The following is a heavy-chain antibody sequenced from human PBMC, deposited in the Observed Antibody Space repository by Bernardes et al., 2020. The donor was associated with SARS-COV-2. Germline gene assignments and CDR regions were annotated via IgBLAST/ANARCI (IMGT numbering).Heavy chain of an antibody. Sequence: GGSLRLSCAASGFTFSSYWMHWVRQIPGRGLVWLSRISTDGRTTNYADSVEGRFTISRDNAKNTLWLQMNSLGADDTAVYYCARGASSGYRIDYWGPGTLDTVSS. V-gene: IGHV3-74*01. D-gene: IGHD3-22*01. J-gene: IGHJ4*02. CDR3: ARGASSGYRIDY. CDR2: ISTDGRTT. CDR1: GFTFSSYW.